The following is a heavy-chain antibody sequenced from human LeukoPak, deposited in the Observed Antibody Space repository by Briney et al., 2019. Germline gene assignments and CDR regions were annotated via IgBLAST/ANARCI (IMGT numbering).Heavy chain of an antibody. Sequence: GGSLRLSCAASGFTFSSYSMNWVRQAPGKGLEWVSYISSSSSTIYYADSVKGRFTISRDNAKNSLYLQMNSLRAEDTAVYYCARGAGVVIRVFDYWGQGTLVTVSS. CDR2: ISSSSSTI. J-gene: IGHJ4*02. CDR1: GFTFSSYS. D-gene: IGHD3-22*01. CDR3: ARGAGVVIRVFDY. V-gene: IGHV3-48*01.